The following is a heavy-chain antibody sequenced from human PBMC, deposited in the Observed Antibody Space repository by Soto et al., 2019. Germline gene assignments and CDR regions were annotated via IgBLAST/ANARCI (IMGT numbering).Heavy chain of an antibody. CDR2: INPNSGGT. CDR1: GYTFTGYY. CDR3: ARSTGYSSSWYSY. D-gene: IGHD6-13*01. J-gene: IGHJ4*02. V-gene: IGHV1-2*04. Sequence: ASVKVSCKASGYTFTGYYMHWVRQAPGQGLEWMGWINPNSGGTNYAQKFQGWVTMTRDTSISTAYMELSRLRSDDTAVYYCARSTGYSSSWYSYWGQGTLVTVSS.